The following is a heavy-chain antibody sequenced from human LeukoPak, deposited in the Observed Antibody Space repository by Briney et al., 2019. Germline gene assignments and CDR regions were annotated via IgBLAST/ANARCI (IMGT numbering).Heavy chain of an antibody. D-gene: IGHD5-18*01. J-gene: IGHJ4*02. Sequence: PGGSLTLSCAASGFXVSSNYISWVRQAPGKGLKWVAVIYSGGTTYYADSVKGRFTISRDKSKNSLHLQMDSLRAEDTAVYYCARVQHSYAHAAHWGEGTLVTVSS. CDR3: ARVQHSYAHAAH. CDR2: IYSGGTT. V-gene: IGHV3-66*01. CDR1: GFXVSSNY.